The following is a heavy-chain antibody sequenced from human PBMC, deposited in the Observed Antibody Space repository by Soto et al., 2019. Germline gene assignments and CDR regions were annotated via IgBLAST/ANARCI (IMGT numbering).Heavy chain of an antibody. D-gene: IGHD3-3*01. J-gene: IGHJ4*02. V-gene: IGHV3-11*01. CDR2: ISSSGSTI. CDR1: GFTFSDYY. Sequence: QVQLVESGGGLVKPGGSLRLSCASSGFTFSDYYMSWIRQAPGKGLEWVSYISSSGSTIYYADSVKGRFTISRDNARNSLYLQMNSLRAEDTAVYYCASDSREGYDFDYWGQGTLVTVSS. CDR3: ASDSREGYDFDY.